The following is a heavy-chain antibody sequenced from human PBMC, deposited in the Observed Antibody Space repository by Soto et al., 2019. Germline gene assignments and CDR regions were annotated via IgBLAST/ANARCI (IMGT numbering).Heavy chain of an antibody. D-gene: IGHD1-1*01. V-gene: IGHV3-23*01. CDR2: IGGSGGSI. Sequence: GGSLRLSCAASGFTFSTYAMNRVRQAPGNGLEWVSAIGGSGGSIHYADSVKGRFTISRDNSKNTLYLQMNSLRDEDTAVYHCVKGYWKGDVWGQGTTVTVSS. J-gene: IGHJ6*02. CDR1: GFTFSTYA. CDR3: VKGYWKGDV.